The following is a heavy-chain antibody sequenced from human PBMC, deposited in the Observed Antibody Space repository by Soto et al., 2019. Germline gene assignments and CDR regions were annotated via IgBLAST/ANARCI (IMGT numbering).Heavy chain of an antibody. CDR2: IYATGTT. CDR1: GASISGFY. Sequence: SETLSLTCTVSGASISGFYWSWIRKSAGKGLEWIGRIYATGTTDYNPSLKSRVMMSVDTSKKQFSLKLSSVTAADTAVYYCARAPPGRYYFDYWGQGTLVTVSS. CDR3: ARAPPGRYYFDY. J-gene: IGHJ4*02. V-gene: IGHV4-4*07. D-gene: IGHD3-10*01.